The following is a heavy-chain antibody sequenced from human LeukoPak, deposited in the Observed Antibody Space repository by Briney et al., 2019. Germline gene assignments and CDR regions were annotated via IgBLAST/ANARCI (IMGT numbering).Heavy chain of an antibody. V-gene: IGHV1-69*02. CDR2: IIPILGIA. J-gene: IGHJ3*02. D-gene: IGHD3-10*01. Sequence: SVKVSCKASGGTFISYTISWVRQAPGQGLEWMGRIIPILGIANYAQKFQGRVTITADKSTSTAYMELSSLRSEDTAVYYCASALRWRGGAFDIWGQGTMVTVSS. CDR1: GGTFISYT. CDR3: ASALRWRGGAFDI.